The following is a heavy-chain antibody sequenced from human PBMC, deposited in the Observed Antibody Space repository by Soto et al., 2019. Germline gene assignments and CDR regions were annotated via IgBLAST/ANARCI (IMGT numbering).Heavy chain of an antibody. CDR1: GYTFTTYG. D-gene: IGHD2-2*01. CDR3: ARFNCISSSCYEGYFDY. CDR2: ISTDIGNT. V-gene: IGHV1-18*01. J-gene: IGHJ4*02. Sequence: QVQLVQSGAEVKKPGASVKVSCKTSGYTFTTYGISWVRQAPGQGLEWMGWISTDIGNTNYAQKVQDKVTMTKDTSTSTAYMELRSLRSDDPAVYYCARFNCISSSCYEGYFDYWGQGTLVTVSS.